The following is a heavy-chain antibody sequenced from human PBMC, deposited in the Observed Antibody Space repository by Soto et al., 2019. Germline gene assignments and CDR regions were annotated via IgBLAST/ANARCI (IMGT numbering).Heavy chain of an antibody. J-gene: IGHJ3*02. V-gene: IGHV4-34*01. CDR1: GGSFSGYY. CDR3: ARRALTGDSSNAFDI. Sequence: SETLSLTCAVYGGSFSGYYWSWIRQPPGKGLEWIGEINHSGSTNYNPSLKSRVTISVDTSKNQFSLKLSSVTAADTAGYYCARRALTGDSSNAFDIWGQGTMVTVSS. D-gene: IGHD7-27*01. CDR2: INHSGST.